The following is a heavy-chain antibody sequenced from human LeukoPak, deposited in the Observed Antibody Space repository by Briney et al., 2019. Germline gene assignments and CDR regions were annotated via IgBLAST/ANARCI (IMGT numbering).Heavy chain of an antibody. CDR1: GYTFIGYY. V-gene: IGHV1-2*02. CDR3: ARGYSGSGSYGLDWFDP. CDR2: ISPNNGGT. J-gene: IGHJ5*02. D-gene: IGHD3-10*01. Sequence: ASVKVSCKASGYTFIGYYIYWVRQAPGQGLEWMGWISPNNGGTNYAQKFQGRVTTTRDTSISTAYMELSSLRSDDTAVYYCARGYSGSGSYGLDWFDPWGQGTLVTVSS.